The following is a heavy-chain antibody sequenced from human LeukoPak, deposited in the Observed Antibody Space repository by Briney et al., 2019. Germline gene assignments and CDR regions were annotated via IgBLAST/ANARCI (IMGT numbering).Heavy chain of an antibody. Sequence: SETLSLTCTVSGGSISSYYWSWIRQPPGKGLEWIGYIYYSGSTNYNPSLKSRVTISVDTSKNQFSLKLSSVTAADTAVYYCARVLIVGASRARTYYFDYWGQGTLVTVSS. V-gene: IGHV4-59*01. CDR1: GGSISSYY. CDR3: ARVLIVGASRARTYYFDY. CDR2: IYYSGST. D-gene: IGHD1-26*01. J-gene: IGHJ4*02.